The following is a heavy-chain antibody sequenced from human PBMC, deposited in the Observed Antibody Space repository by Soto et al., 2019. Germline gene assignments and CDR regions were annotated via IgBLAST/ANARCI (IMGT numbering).Heavy chain of an antibody. Sequence: QVQLVQSGAEVKKPGASVRVSCKASGYPFSTYDISWVRQATGQGLEWLGWMNPNSGNTGYAQKFQGRVTMTRDTSISTAYMEMSNLRSEDTATYYCARTLSGYYGYWGQGTLATVSS. V-gene: IGHV1-8*01. CDR2: MNPNSGNT. D-gene: IGHD5-12*01. CDR1: GYPFSTYD. J-gene: IGHJ4*02. CDR3: ARTLSGYYGY.